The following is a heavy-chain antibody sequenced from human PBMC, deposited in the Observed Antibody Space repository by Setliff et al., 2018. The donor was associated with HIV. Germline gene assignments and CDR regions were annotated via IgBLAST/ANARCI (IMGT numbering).Heavy chain of an antibody. V-gene: IGHV1-8*01. CDR1: GYTFTSYD. CDR3: ARGLRLFGVPKVPDV. Sequence: ASVKVSCKASGYTFTSYDINWVRQATGQGLEWMGWMNPNSGNTGYAQKFQGRVTMTRTTSISTAYMELSSLRSEDTAVYYCARGLRLFGVPKVPDVWGKGTTVTVSS. CDR2: MNPNSGNT. J-gene: IGHJ6*04. D-gene: IGHD3-22*01.